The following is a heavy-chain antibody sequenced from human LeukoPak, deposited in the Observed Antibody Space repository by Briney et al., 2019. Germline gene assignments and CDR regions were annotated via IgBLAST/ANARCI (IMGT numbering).Heavy chain of an antibody. D-gene: IGHD5-12*01. CDR1: RFTFSSYA. CDR2: ISGRGDIT. Sequence: GGSLRLSCTASRFTFSSYAMSWVRQAPGKGLEWVSAISGRGDITYYADSVKGRFTISRDNSKNTLYLQMNSLRADDTAVYYCARDPILSGYDFWGQGTLVTVSS. J-gene: IGHJ4*02. CDR3: ARDPILSGYDF. V-gene: IGHV3-23*01.